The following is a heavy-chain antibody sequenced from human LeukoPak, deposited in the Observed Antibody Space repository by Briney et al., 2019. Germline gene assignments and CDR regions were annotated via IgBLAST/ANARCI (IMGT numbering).Heavy chain of an antibody. CDR3: ARQASYCSGGSCYHPDY. Sequence: GESLKISCKGSGYSFTSYWIGWVRQMPGKGLEWMGIIYPGDSDTRYSPSFQGQVTISADKSISTAYLQWSSLKASDTAMYYCARQASYCSGGSCYHPDYWGQGTQVTVSS. D-gene: IGHD2-15*01. J-gene: IGHJ4*02. CDR2: IYPGDSDT. V-gene: IGHV5-51*01. CDR1: GYSFTSYW.